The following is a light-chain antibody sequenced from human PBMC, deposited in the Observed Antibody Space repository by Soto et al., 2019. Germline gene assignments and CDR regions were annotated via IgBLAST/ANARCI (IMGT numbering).Light chain of an antibody. CDR3: QQYGSSP. CDR1: QSVSSY. V-gene: IGKV3-20*01. Sequence: IVLTQNPATLSLSPGERATLSCRASQSVSSYLAWYQQKPGQAPRLLIYGASSRATGIPDRFSGSGSGTDFTLTINRLEPEDFAVYYCQQYGSSPFGQRSMV. J-gene: IGKJ1*01. CDR2: GAS.